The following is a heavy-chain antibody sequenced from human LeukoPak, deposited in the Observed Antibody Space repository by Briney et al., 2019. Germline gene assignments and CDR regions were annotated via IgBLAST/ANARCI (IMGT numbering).Heavy chain of an antibody. CDR3: ASPSATVTTLDY. CDR2: ISYDGSNK. D-gene: IGHD4-4*01. V-gene: IGHV3-30-3*01. CDR1: GFTFSSYA. Sequence: ALRLSCAASGFTFSSYAMHWVRPAPGKGLEWVAVISYDGSNKYYADSVKGRFTISRDNSKNTLYLQMNSLRAEDTAVYYCASPSATVTTLDYWGQGTLVTVSS. J-gene: IGHJ4*02.